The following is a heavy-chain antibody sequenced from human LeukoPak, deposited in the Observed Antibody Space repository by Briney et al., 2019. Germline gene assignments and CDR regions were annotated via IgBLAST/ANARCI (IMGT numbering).Heavy chain of an antibody. CDR2: ISGSGGST. V-gene: IGHV3-23*01. D-gene: IGHD2-8*01. Sequence: PGGSLRLSCAASGGTITTYAVSWVRQAPGKGLEWVSSISGSGGSTYSADSVKGRFTISRDNSKNTLYLQMNSLRAEDTALYLLSKERSCTNDRCHRDFDYWGQGTLVTVSS. CDR1: GGTITTYA. J-gene: IGHJ4*02. CDR3: SKERSCTNDRCHRDFDY.